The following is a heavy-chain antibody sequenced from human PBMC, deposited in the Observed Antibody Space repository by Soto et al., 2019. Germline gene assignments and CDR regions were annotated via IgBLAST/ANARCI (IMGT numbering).Heavy chain of an antibody. CDR1: GLSFRGYY. CDR3: AREWQLVPFHNWFDP. D-gene: IGHD6-13*01. CDR2: INHSGST. V-gene: IGHV4-34*01. Sequence: PSGTQCPPSTFHGLSFRGYYWGWILQPPGKGPEWIGAINHSGSTNYNPSLKSRVTISVDTSKNQFSLKLSSVTAADTAVYYCAREWQLVPFHNWFDPWGQGTLVTVSS. J-gene: IGHJ5*02.